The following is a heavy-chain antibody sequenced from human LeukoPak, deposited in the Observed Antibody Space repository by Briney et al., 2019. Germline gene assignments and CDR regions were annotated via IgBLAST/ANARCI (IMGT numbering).Heavy chain of an antibody. J-gene: IGHJ4*02. CDR1: GGSISSGGYS. D-gene: IGHD3-10*01. Sequence: SQTLSLTCAVSGGSISSGGYSWSWIRQPPGKGLEWIGYVYHSGSTYYNPSLKSRVTISVDRSKNQFSLKLSSVTAADTAVYYCARGHNYYGSGRSSFFDYWGQGTLVTVSS. CDR3: ARGHNYYGSGRSSFFDY. V-gene: IGHV4-30-2*01. CDR2: VYHSGST.